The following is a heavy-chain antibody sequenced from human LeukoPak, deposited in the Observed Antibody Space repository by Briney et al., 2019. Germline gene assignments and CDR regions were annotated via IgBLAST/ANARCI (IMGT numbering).Heavy chain of an antibody. CDR3: ARMNLGPLWFGELFGWFDP. V-gene: IGHV4-61*01. D-gene: IGHD3-10*01. CDR2: IYYSGST. J-gene: IGHJ5*02. Sequence: SETLSLTCTVSGGSISSSSYYWSWIRQPPGKGLEWIGYIYYSGSTNYNPSLKSRVTISVDTSKNQFSLKLSSVTAADTAVYYCARMNLGPLWFGELFGWFDPWGQGTLVTVSS. CDR1: GGSISSSSYY.